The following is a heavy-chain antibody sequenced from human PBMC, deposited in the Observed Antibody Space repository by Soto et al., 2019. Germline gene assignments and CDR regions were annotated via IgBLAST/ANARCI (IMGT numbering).Heavy chain of an antibody. CDR3: ARVGTLNYYDSRGTNYYGMDV. D-gene: IGHD3-22*01. CDR2: IIPIFGAA. V-gene: IGHV1-69*13. Sequence: ASVKVSCKASGGTFSSYAISWVRQAPGQGLEWMGGIIPIFGAANYAQKFQGRVTITADESTSTAYMELSSLRSEDTAVYYCARVGTLNYYDSRGTNYYGMDVWGQGTAVP. CDR1: GGTFSSYA. J-gene: IGHJ6*02.